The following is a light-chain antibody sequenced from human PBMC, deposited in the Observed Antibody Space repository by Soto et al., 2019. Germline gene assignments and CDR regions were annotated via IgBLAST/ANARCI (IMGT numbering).Light chain of an antibody. Sequence: QSALTQPRSVSGSPGQSVTISCTGTSSDVVGYNYVSWYQQHPGKAPKLMIYDVSERPSGVPDRFSGSKSGNTASLTISGLQAEDEADYYCFSYAASYVFGTGTKLTVL. V-gene: IGLV2-11*01. CDR1: SSDVVGYNY. J-gene: IGLJ1*01. CDR3: FSYAASYV. CDR2: DVS.